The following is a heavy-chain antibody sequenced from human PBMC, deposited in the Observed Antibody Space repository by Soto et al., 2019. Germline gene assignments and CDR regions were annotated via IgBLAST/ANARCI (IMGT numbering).Heavy chain of an antibody. CDR3: ARAYRINGWSGYFFGY. CDR1: GDSLSGGEYY. V-gene: IGHV4-30-4*08. D-gene: IGHD6-19*01. CDR2: IYYTGFT. Sequence: SETLSLTCTVSGDSLSGGEYYWSWSRHPPGKGLEWIGDIYYTGFTFYNPSLKSRLTISLDSSKNQFSLRLNSVTAADTAVYFCARAYRINGWSGYFFGYWGQGTLVAVSS. J-gene: IGHJ4*02.